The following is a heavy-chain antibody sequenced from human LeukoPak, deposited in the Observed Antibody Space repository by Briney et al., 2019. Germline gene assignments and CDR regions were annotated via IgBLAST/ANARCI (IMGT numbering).Heavy chain of an antibody. CDR3: VGSFLGY. CDR2: INRNSDGGAT. D-gene: IGHD3-10*01. CDR1: GFTVSNNY. J-gene: IGHJ4*02. V-gene: IGHV3-15*06. Sequence: GGSLRLSCAVSGFTVSNNYMSWVRQAPGKGLEWVGHINRNSDGGATLYTAPVKGRFTISRDDSQNTLYLQMNSLETEDTAVYYCVGSFLGYWGQGTLVTVSS.